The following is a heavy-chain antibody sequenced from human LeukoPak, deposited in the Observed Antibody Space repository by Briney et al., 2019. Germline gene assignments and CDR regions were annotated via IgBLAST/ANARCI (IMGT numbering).Heavy chain of an antibody. J-gene: IGHJ4*02. Sequence: SETLSLTCTVSGGSISSGGYYWRWIRQHPGRGLEWIGYIYYSGSTYYNPSLKSRVTISVDTSKNQFSLKLSSVTAADTAVYYCARMLPAVAGRPFDYWGQGTLVTGSS. V-gene: IGHV4-31*03. CDR3: ARMLPAVAGRPFDY. CDR2: IYYSGST. D-gene: IGHD6-19*01. CDR1: GGSISSGGYY.